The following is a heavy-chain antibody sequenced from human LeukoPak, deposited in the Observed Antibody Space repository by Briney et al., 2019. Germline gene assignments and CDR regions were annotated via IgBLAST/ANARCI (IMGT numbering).Heavy chain of an antibody. J-gene: IGHJ5*02. CDR3: ARARSPSSGYLLRDHNWFDP. D-gene: IGHD3-22*01. Sequence: GASVKVSCKAPGGTFSSYAFSWVRQAPGQGLEWMGGIIPIFGTANYAQKFQGRVTITTDESTSTAYMELSSLRSEDTAVYYCARARSPSSGYLLRDHNWFDPWGQGTLVTVSS. V-gene: IGHV1-69*05. CDR1: GGTFSSYA. CDR2: IIPIFGTA.